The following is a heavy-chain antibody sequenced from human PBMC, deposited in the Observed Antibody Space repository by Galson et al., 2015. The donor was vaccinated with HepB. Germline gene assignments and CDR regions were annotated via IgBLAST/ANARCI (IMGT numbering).Heavy chain of an antibody. CDR3: ARQVVTANFDY. V-gene: IGHV3-33*01. CDR2: IWYDGSNK. CDR1: GFTFSSYG. Sequence: SLRLSCAASGFTFSSYGMHWVRQAPGKGLEWVAVIWYDGSNKYYADSVKGRFTISRDNSKNTLYLQMNSLRAEDTAVYYCARQVVTANFDYWGQGTLVTVSS. D-gene: IGHD2-21*02. J-gene: IGHJ4*02.